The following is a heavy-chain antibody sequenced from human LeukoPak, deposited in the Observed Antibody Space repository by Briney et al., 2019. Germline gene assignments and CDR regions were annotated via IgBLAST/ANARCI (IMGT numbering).Heavy chain of an antibody. V-gene: IGHV4-38-2*02. J-gene: IGHJ4*02. CDR2: AYHSGSA. CDR1: GYSISSGYY. D-gene: IGHD6-6*01. CDR3: GRDASGSPSAGD. Sequence: SETLSLTCTVSGYSISSGYYWGWIRQPPGKGLEWIGSAYHSGSAYYNPSLKSRVTISVDTSKNQFSLNLSSVTAADTAVYYCGRDASGSPSAGDWGQGTLVNVAS.